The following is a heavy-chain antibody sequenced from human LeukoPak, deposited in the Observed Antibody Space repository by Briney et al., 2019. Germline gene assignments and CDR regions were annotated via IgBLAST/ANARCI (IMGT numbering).Heavy chain of an antibody. CDR3: AKGVSATTSSRGYYYYMDV. CDR2: ISGSGGST. D-gene: IGHD1-26*01. J-gene: IGHJ6*03. CDR1: GFTFSSYA. V-gene: IGHV3-23*01. Sequence: GGSLRLSCAASGFTFSSYAMTWVRQAPGKGLEWVSAISGSGGSTYYADSVKGRFTISRDNSKNTLYLQMNSLRAEDTAVYYCAKGVSATTSSRGYYYYMDVWGKGTTVTISS.